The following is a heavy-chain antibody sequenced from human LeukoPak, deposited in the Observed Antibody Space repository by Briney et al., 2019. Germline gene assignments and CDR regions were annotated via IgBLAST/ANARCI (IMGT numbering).Heavy chain of an antibody. D-gene: IGHD4-23*01. CDR3: AKDRDYGGNSRGIDYFDY. J-gene: IGHJ4*02. CDR1: GFAFSDYV. Sequence: PGGSLRLSCAASGFAFSDYVMDWVRQAPGKGLEWVSSISVRGDGTYYPDSVKGRFTISRDNSKHMLYLQMNTLRADDTAIYYCAKDRDYGGNSRGIDYFDYWGQGTLVTVSS. CDR2: ISVRGDGT. V-gene: IGHV3-23*01.